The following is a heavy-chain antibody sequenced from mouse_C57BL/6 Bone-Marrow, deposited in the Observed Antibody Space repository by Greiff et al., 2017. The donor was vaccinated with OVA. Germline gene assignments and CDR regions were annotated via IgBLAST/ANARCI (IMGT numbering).Heavy chain of an antibody. CDR3: ARIYYDYDERAMDY. V-gene: IGHV5-4*03. CDR2: ISDGGSYT. CDR1: GFTFSSYA. J-gene: IGHJ4*01. D-gene: IGHD2-4*01. Sequence: EVKLVESGGGLVKPGGSLKLSCAASGFTFSSYAMSWVRQTPEKRLEWVATISDGGSYTYYPDNVKGRFTISRDNAKNNLYLQMSHLKSEDTAMYYCARIYYDYDERAMDYWGQGTSVTVSS.